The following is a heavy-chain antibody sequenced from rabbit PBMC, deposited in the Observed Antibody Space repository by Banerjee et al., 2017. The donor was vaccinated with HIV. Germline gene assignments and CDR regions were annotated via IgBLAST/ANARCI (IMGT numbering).Heavy chain of an antibody. J-gene: IGHJ4*01. V-gene: IGHV1S40*01. CDR3: ARDGGYAGYGYDYYFNL. Sequence: QSLEESGGDLVKPGASLTLTCTASGFSFSGSYYMCWVRQAPGKGLEWIACIYTGSSTTTYYASWAKGRFTISQTSSTTVTLQMTSLTAADTATYFCARDGGYAGYGYDYYFNLWGPGTLVTVS. CDR1: GFSFSGSYY. CDR2: IYTGSSTTT. D-gene: IGHD6-1*01.